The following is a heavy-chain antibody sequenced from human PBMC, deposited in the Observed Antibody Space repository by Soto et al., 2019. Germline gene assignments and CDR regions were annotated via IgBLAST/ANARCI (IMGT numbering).Heavy chain of an antibody. V-gene: IGHV4-34*01. J-gene: IGHJ4*02. CDR2: INHSGST. D-gene: IGHD5-12*01. Sequence: QVQLQQWGAGLLKPSETLSVTCAVYGGSFSGYYWSWIRQPPGKGLEWIGEINHSGSTNYNPSLKSRVTISVDTSKNQFSLKLSSETAADTAVYYCARGRWLRSSFDYWGQGTLVTVSS. CDR1: GGSFSGYY. CDR3: ARGRWLRSSFDY.